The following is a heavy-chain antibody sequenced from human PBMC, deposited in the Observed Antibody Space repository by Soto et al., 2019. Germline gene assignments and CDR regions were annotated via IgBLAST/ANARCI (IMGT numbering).Heavy chain of an antibody. J-gene: IGHJ4*02. Sequence: PGESLKISCKGSTYTFTSYWIAWVRQMPGKGLEWMGLIYPGDSDTKYSPSFQGQVTISADKSISTAYLRWSSLKAPDTAMYYCETLSHYDSYSGFDYWGQGTPVTVSS. CDR1: TYTFTSYW. D-gene: IGHD3-22*01. CDR3: ETLSHYDSYSGFDY. V-gene: IGHV5-51*01. CDR2: IYPGDSDT.